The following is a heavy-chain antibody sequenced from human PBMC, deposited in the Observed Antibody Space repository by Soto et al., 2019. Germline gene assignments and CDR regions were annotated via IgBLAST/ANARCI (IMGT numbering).Heavy chain of an antibody. CDR1: GGSINNYY. CDR3: ARDGDYGGQQY. J-gene: IGHJ4*02. Sequence: SETLSLTCSVSGGSINNYYCSWIRQPPGGGLEWIGYIYYSGSPNYNPSLRSRVTIAADTSKNQISLRLRSVTAADTAVYYCARDGDYGGQQYWGQGTLVTVSS. CDR2: IYYSGSP. V-gene: IGHV4-59*01. D-gene: IGHD3-16*01.